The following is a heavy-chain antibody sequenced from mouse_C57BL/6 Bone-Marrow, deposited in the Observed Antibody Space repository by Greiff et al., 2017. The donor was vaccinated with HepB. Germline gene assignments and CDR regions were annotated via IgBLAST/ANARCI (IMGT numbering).Heavy chain of an antibody. CDR2: IHPNSGST. V-gene: IGHV1-64*01. CDR1: GYTFTSYW. CDR3: AREITTVVPHWYFDV. D-gene: IGHD1-1*01. J-gene: IGHJ1*03. Sequence: VQLQQPGAELVKPGASVKLSCKASGYTFTSYWMHWVKQRPGQGLEWIGMIHPNSGSTNYNEKFKSKATLTVDKSSSTAYMQLSSLTSEDSAVYYCAREITTVVPHWYFDVWCTGTTVTVSS.